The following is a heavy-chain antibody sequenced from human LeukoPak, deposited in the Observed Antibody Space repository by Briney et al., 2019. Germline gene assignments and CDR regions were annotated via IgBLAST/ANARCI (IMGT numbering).Heavy chain of an antibody. Sequence: SETLSLTCTVSGGSISSHYWSWIRQPPGKGLEWIGYIYYSGSTNYNPSLKSRVTISVDTSKNQFSLKLSSVTAADTAVYYCARCLLGDATIFGVVIPYMDVWGKGTTVTVSS. D-gene: IGHD3-3*01. V-gene: IGHV4-59*11. CDR2: IYYSGST. CDR3: ARCLLGDATIFGVVIPYMDV. CDR1: GGSISSHY. J-gene: IGHJ6*03.